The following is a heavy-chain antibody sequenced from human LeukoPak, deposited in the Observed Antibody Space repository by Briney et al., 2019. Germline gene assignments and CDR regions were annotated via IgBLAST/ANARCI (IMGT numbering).Heavy chain of an antibody. CDR1: GFPFNAYW. CDR2: IRQDGDTK. J-gene: IGHJ4*02. CDR3: ARSLPYGTTWYGRSDF. Sequence: GGSLRLSCAASGFPFNAYWMTWVRQAPGKGLEWVANIRQDGDTKYYVDSVKGRFTISRDNAMNSLYPQMNSLRAEDTAIYYCARSLPYGTTWYGRSDFWGQGTLVTVSS. D-gene: IGHD6-13*01. V-gene: IGHV3-7*03.